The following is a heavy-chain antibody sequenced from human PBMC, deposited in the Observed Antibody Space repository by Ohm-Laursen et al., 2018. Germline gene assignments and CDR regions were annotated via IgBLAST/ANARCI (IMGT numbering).Heavy chain of an antibody. CDR1: GFTFSNYW. Sequence: SLRLSCTASGFTFSNYWMSWVRQTPGKGMERVANINHDEGEKNFADSVKGRFTISRDNAKNTLYLQMNSLRAEDTAVYYCARDVAHGGYGFGMDVWGQGTTVTVSS. V-gene: IGHV3-7*01. D-gene: IGHD5-12*01. J-gene: IGHJ6*02. CDR2: INHDEGEK. CDR3: ARDVAHGGYGFGMDV.